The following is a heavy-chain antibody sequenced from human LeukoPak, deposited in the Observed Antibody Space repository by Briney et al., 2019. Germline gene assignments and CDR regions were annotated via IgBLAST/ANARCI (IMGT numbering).Heavy chain of an antibody. CDR2: ITGSGGNT. J-gene: IGHJ6*02. D-gene: IGHD6-13*01. Sequence: GGSLRLSCAASRFTFSNFAMNWVRLAPGKGLEWVSVITGSGGNTYYADPVKGRFTISKDNSKNTVYLQMSSLRVDDTAVYYCAKAASSSWPSYYYGMDVWGQGTTVTVSS. V-gene: IGHV3-23*01. CDR1: RFTFSNFA. CDR3: AKAASSSWPSYYYGMDV.